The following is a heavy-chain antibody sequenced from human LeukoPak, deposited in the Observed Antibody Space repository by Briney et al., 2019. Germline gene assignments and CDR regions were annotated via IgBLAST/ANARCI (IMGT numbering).Heavy chain of an antibody. Sequence: PGGSLRVSCAASGFTFSSYAMSWVRQAPGQGLEWVSAISGSGGSTYYADSVKGRFTISGDNSKNTLYLQMNSLRTEGTAVYYCARVMLGVVAVVVSPDYAFDIWGQGTMVTVSS. CDR3: ARVMLGVVAVVVSPDYAFDI. J-gene: IGHJ3*02. CDR2: ISGSGGST. CDR1: GFTFSSYA. V-gene: IGHV3-23*01. D-gene: IGHD2-15*01.